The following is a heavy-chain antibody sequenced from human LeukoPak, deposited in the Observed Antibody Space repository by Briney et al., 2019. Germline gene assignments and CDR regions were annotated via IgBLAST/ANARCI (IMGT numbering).Heavy chain of an antibody. CDR3: WRDVDY. CDR1: GHSFTSYW. D-gene: IGHD3-3*01. Sequence: GESLKIFCRGSGHSFTSYWIGWVGRMPGKGLEGMGMIYRGDSDMRSCPAFQGQVTISVAISIRTGYLRWSSMAASDPATSYSWRDVDYWGQGTLVTVSS. V-gene: IGHV5-51*01. J-gene: IGHJ4*02. CDR2: IYRGDSDM.